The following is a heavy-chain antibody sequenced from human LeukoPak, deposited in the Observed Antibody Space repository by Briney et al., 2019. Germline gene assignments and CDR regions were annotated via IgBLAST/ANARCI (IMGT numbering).Heavy chain of an antibody. CDR2: TYYRSKWYN. V-gene: IGHV6-1*01. J-gene: IGHJ4*02. D-gene: IGHD5-18*01. CDR3: ARSTAHFDY. CDR1: GDSVSSNSAA. Sequence: SQTLSLTCALSGDSVSSNSAAWHWLRQSPSRGLEWLGRTYYRSKWYNDYAGSVKSRITINPDTSKNQFSLQLNSVTPEDTAVYYCARSTAHFDYWGQGTLVTVSS.